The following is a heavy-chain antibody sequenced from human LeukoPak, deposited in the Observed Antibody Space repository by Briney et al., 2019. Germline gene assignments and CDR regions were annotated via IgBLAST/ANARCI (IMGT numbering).Heavy chain of an antibody. V-gene: IGHV1-3*01. CDR2: INAGNGNT. J-gene: IGHJ4*02. D-gene: IGHD3-9*01. Sequence: ASVKVSCKASGYTFTSYAMHWVRQAPGQRLEWMGWINAGNGNTKYSQKFQGRVTITRDTSASTAYMELSSLRSEDTAVYYCARGAKYYDILTIWGQGTLVTVSS. CDR1: GYTFTSYA. CDR3: ARGAKYYDILTI.